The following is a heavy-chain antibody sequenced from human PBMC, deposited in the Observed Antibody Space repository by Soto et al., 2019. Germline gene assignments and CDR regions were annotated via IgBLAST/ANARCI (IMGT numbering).Heavy chain of an antibody. D-gene: IGHD6-13*01. CDR3: ARAGIAAAGKGFDY. Sequence: PSETLSLTCTVSGGSISSYYWSWIRQPPGKGLEWMGYIYYSGSTNYNPSLKSRVTISVDTSKNKFSLTLSSVSAADTAVYYWARAGIAAAGKGFDYWGQGTLVTVSS. CDR2: IYYSGST. CDR1: GGSISSYY. V-gene: IGHV4-59*01. J-gene: IGHJ4*02.